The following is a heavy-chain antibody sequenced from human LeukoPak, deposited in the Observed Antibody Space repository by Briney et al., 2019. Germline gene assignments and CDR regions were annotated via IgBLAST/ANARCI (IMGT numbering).Heavy chain of an antibody. CDR2: ISSSSSYI. CDR1: GFTFSSYS. V-gene: IGHV3-21*01. CDR3: ARHYGPGSYIYYYYSMDV. Sequence: PGGSLRLSCAVSGFTFSSYSMNWVRQAPGKGLEWVSSISSSSSYIYYADSVKGRFTISRDNAKNSLYLQMNSLRAEDTAVYYCARHYGPGSYIYYYYSMDVWGQGTTVTVSS. D-gene: IGHD3-10*01. J-gene: IGHJ6*02.